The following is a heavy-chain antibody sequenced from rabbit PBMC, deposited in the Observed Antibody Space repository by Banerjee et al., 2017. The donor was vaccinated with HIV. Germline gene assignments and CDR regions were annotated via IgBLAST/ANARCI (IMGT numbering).Heavy chain of an antibody. D-gene: IGHD4-2*01. J-gene: IGHJ2*01. CDR3: ARDAGYGGVGYAGAFDP. CDR2: IYVGSSGST. Sequence: QSLEESGGDLVKPGASLTLTCTASGFDFSSNAMCWVRQAPGKGLEWIACIYVGSSGSTYYASWAKGRFTISKTSSTTVTLQMTSLTAADTATYFCARDAGYGGVGYAGAFDPWGQGTLVTVS. V-gene: IGHV1S40*01. CDR1: GFDFSSNA.